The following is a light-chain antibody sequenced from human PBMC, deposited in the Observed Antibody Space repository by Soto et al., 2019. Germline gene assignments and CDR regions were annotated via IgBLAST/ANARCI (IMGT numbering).Light chain of an antibody. CDR2: DAS. J-gene: IGKJ1*01. Sequence: EIVMTQSPATLSVSPGERATLSCRASRSVSSNLAWYQQIPGQAPRLLIYDASTRATGVPARFSGVGSGTDFTLTISCLQSEDFATYYCQQYYSYPQTFGQGTKVDIK. CDR1: RSVSSN. CDR3: QQYYSYPQT. V-gene: IGKV3-15*01.